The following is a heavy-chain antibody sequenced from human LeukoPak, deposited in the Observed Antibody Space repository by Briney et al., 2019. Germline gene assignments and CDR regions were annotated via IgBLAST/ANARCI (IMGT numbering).Heavy chain of an antibody. CDR1: GFNFSDSR. CDR3: VRGDWYFES. V-gene: IGHV3-7*04. J-gene: IGHJ4*02. Sequence: GGSLRLSCAASGFNFSDSRMTWVRQAPGTGLEWVANVNKEGTEKHFLDSVEGRFTIPRDNAKKSLYLQMRSLRPEDTAVYFCVRGDWYFESWGQGTLVTVSS. CDR2: VNKEGTEK. D-gene: IGHD2-21*02.